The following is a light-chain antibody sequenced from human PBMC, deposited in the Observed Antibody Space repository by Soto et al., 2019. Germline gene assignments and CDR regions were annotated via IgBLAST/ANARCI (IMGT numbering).Light chain of an antibody. CDR2: AAS. CDR1: QSVSTN. CDR3: QEYSKWPLFT. V-gene: IGKV3-15*01. Sequence: EIVVTQSPGILSVSPGDRATLSCRASQSVSTNLAWYQQKPGQAPTLLIYAASTRATGIPARFTGSGSGTDFTLTISSLQSEDFAVYYCQEYSKWPLFTFGPGTRVDI. J-gene: IGKJ3*01.